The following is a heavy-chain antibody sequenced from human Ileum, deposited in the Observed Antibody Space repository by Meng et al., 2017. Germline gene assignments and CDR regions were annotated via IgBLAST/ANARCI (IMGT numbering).Heavy chain of an antibody. Sequence: SETLSLTCTVSGGSISSYYWSWIRQPAGKGLEWIGRIYTSGSTNYNPSLKSRVTMSVDTSKNQFSLKLSSVTAADTAVYYCARDPRIAAAGLRGYYYYGMDVWGQGTTVNGAS. CDR1: GGSISSYY. J-gene: IGHJ6*01. CDR3: ARDPRIAAAGLRGYYYYGMDV. V-gene: IGHV4-4*07. CDR2: IYTSGST. D-gene: IGHD6-13*01.